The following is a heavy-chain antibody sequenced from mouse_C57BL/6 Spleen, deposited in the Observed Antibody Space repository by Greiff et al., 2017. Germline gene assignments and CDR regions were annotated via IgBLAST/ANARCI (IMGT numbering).Heavy chain of an antibody. J-gene: IGHJ2*01. CDR3: ARESSDGYYSKYFDY. V-gene: IGHV5-16*01. D-gene: IGHD2-3*01. CDR1: GFTFSDYY. CDR2: INYDGSST. Sequence: EVKVVESEGGLVQPGSSMKLSCTASGFTFSDYYMAWVRQVPEKGLEWVANINYDGSSTYYLDSLKSRFIISRDNAKNILYLQMSSLKSEDTATYYCARESSDGYYSKYFDYWGQGTTLTVSS.